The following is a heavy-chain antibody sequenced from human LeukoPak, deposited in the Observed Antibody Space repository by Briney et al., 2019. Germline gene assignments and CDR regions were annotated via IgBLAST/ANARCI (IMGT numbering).Heavy chain of an antibody. V-gene: IGHV1-69*13. Sequence: SVKVSCKASGYTFTSYYMHWVRQAPGQGLEWMGGIIPIFGTTNYAQKFQGRVTITADESTSTAYIELSSLRSEDTAVYYCARESVPAAIMDYYYYMDVWGKGTTVTVSS. CDR1: GYTFTSYY. CDR2: IIPIFGTT. D-gene: IGHD2-2*02. J-gene: IGHJ6*03. CDR3: ARESVPAAIMDYYYYMDV.